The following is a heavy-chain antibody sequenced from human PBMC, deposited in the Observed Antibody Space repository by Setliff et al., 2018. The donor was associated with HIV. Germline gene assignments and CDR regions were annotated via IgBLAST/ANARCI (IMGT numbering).Heavy chain of an antibody. CDR2: IYYSGRT. D-gene: IGHD3-10*01. CDR1: GGSISSHY. CDR3: ARPQGGLGGGAWFDP. Sequence: SETLSLTCTVSGGSISSHYWSWIRQPPGKGLEWIGYIYYSGRTNYNPSLKSRVTISVDTSKNQFSLKLSSVTAADTAVYYCARPQGGLGGGAWFDPWGQGILVTVSS. V-gene: IGHV4-59*08. J-gene: IGHJ5*02.